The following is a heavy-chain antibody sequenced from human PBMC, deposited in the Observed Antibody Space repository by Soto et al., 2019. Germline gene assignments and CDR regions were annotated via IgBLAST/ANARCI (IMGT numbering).Heavy chain of an antibody. CDR1: GITLNKYA. J-gene: IGHJ4*01. CDR2: INGGGVNT. V-gene: IGHV3-23*01. D-gene: IGHD4-17*01. CDR3: ARRLTTETTVFDY. Sequence: GGSLRLSCAAAGITLNKYAMSWVRQAPGKGLEWVSTINGGGVNTYYADPVKGRFTISRENSRNMLYLQMSSLGAEDTAVYYCARRLTTETTVFDYWGHGTLVTVSS.